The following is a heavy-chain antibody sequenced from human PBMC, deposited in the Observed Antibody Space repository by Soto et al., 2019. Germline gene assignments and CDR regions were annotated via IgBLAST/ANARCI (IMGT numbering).Heavy chain of an antibody. CDR2: ISAYNGNT. CDR3: ARVPYGSGSYYNADY. CDR1: GYTFTSYG. D-gene: IGHD3-10*01. J-gene: IGHJ4*02. V-gene: IGHV1-18*01. Sequence: ASVKVSCKASGYTFTSYGISWVRQAPGQGLEWMGWISAYNGNTNYAQKLQGRVTMTTDTSTSTAYMELRSLRSDDTAVYYCARVPYGSGSYYNADYWGQGTLVTVLL.